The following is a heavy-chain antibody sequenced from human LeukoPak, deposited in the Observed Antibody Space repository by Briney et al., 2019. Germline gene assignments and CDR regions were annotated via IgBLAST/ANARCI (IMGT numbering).Heavy chain of an antibody. D-gene: IGHD4-17*01. CDR1: GGFISSYY. J-gene: IGHJ4*02. Sequence: PSETLSLTCTVSGGFISSYYWSWIRQPAGKGLEWIGRIYTSGSTNYNPSLKSRVTMSVDTSKNQFSLKLSSVTAADTAVYYCVRAYGWGDYGVRIFDYWGQGTLVTVSS. CDR2: IYTSGST. V-gene: IGHV4-4*07. CDR3: VRAYGWGDYGVRIFDY.